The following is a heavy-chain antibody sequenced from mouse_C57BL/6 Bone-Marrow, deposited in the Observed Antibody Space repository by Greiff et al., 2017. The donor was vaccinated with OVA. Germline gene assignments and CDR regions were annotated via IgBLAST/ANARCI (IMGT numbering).Heavy chain of an antibody. CDR1: GYTFNSYW. J-gene: IGHJ3*01. V-gene: IGHV1-50*01. D-gene: IGHD2-10*02. CDR3: ALVCHWLAY. CDR2: IDPSDSYP. Sequence: QVQLQQPGAELVKPGASVKLSCKASGYTFNSYWMQWVNQRPGQGLEWIGEIDPSDSYPNYNQKVKGKATLTVYTSSSTAYMQLSSLTSEDSAVYYCALVCHWLAYWGQGTLVTVSA.